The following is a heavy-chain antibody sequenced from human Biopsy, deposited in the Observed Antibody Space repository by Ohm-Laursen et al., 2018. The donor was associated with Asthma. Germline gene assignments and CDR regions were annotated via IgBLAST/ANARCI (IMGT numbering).Heavy chain of an antibody. CDR2: ISYDGSNK. Sequence: SLRLSCTASGFIFSNYGMHWVRQAPGKGLEWVAVISYDGSNKYYADSVKGRFTVSRDNSKGTLYLQMNSLRAEDTAVYFCARPYYSDRSGYYGYWGQGTLVTVSS. D-gene: IGHD3-22*01. CDR3: ARPYYSDRSGYYGY. V-gene: IGHV3-30*03. J-gene: IGHJ4*02. CDR1: GFIFSNYG.